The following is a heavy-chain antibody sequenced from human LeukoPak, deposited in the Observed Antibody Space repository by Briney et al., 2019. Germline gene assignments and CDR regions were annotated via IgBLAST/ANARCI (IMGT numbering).Heavy chain of an antibody. CDR2: ISSSSSYI. CDR3: AKEKGYYYDSSGYYFDY. J-gene: IGHJ4*02. CDR1: GFSFNRYS. V-gene: IGHV3-21*04. D-gene: IGHD3-22*01. Sequence: PGGSLRLSCAASGFSFNRYSMSWVRQAPGKGLEWVSSISSSSSYIYYSDSVKGRFTISRDNAKNSLYLQMNSLRAEDTAVYYCAKEKGYYYDSSGYYFDYWGQGTLVTVSS.